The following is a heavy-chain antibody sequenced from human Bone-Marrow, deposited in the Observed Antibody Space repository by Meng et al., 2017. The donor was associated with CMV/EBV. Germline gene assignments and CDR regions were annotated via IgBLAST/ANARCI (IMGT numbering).Heavy chain of an antibody. CDR1: GGTFSSYA. Sequence: SVKVSCKASGGTFSSYAISWVRQAPGQGLEWMGGIIPILGIANYAQKFQGRVTITADKSTSTAYMELSSLRSDDTAVYYCARDYWRPGVATTVTPSDYWGQGTLVTVSS. J-gene: IGHJ4*02. V-gene: IGHV1-69*10. CDR3: ARDYWRPGVATTVTPSDY. D-gene: IGHD4-11*01. CDR2: IIPILGIA.